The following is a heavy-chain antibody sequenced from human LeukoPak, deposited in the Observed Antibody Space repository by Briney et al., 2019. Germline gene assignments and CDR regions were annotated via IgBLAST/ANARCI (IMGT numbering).Heavy chain of an antibody. CDR3: ARSVGYLKPDY. CDR1: GGTFSSYA. J-gene: IGHJ4*02. D-gene: IGHD2-8*01. V-gene: IGHV1-69*04. CDR2: IIPILGIA. Sequence: GASVRVSCKASGGTFSSYAISWVRQAPGQGLEWMGRIIPILGIANYAQKFQGRVTITADKSTSTAYMELRSLRSDDTAVYYCARSVGYLKPDYWGQGTLVTVSS.